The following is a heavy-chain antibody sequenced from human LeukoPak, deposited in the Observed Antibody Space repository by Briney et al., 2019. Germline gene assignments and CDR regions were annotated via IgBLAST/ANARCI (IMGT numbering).Heavy chain of an antibody. CDR3: ARGGDYVGLDYYYGMDV. Sequence: GASVKVSCTASGYTFTSYGISWVRQAPGQGLEWMGWISAYNGDTNYAQKLQGRVTMTTDTSTSTAYMELRSLRSDDTAVYYCARGGDYVGLDYYYGMDVWGQGTTVTVSS. CDR2: ISAYNGDT. D-gene: IGHD4-17*01. J-gene: IGHJ6*02. V-gene: IGHV1-18*01. CDR1: GYTFTSYG.